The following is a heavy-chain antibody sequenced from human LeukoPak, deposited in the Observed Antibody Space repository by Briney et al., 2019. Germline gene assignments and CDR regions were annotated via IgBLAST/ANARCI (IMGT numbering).Heavy chain of an antibody. V-gene: IGHV4-4*07. Sequence: SETLSLTCTVSGGSISSYYWSWIRQPAGKGLEWIGRIYTRGSTNYNPSLKSRVTMSVDTSKNQFSLKLSSVTAADTAVYYCARSSYYDFWSGGWFDPWGQGTLVTVSS. D-gene: IGHD3-3*01. CDR2: IYTRGST. CDR1: GGSISSYY. CDR3: ARSSYYDFWSGGWFDP. J-gene: IGHJ5*02.